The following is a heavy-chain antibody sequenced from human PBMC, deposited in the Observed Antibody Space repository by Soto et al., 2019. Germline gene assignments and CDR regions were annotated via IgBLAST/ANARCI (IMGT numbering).Heavy chain of an antibody. Sequence: GESLKISCKGSGCSFTTYWIGWVRQMPGKGLEWMGILYPGDSQIRYSPSFQGHVTISVDKSISTAYLQWNSLKASDTALYYCARSKYSTNWNHGIDVWGQGTTVTVSS. J-gene: IGHJ6*02. CDR2: LYPGDSQI. D-gene: IGHD6-13*01. CDR1: GCSFTTYW. CDR3: ARSKYSTNWNHGIDV. V-gene: IGHV5-51*01.